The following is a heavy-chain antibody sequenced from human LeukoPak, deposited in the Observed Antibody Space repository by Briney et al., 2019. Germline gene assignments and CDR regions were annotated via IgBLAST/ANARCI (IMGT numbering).Heavy chain of an antibody. D-gene: IGHD5-24*01. CDR1: GGSISSYY. Sequence: SETLSLTCTVSGGSISSYYWSWIRQPPGKGLEWIGYIYCSGSTNYNPSLKSRVTISVDTSKNQFSLKLSSVTAADTAVYYCARDRGDGYSWGQGTLVTVSS. CDR2: IYCSGST. CDR3: ARDRGDGYS. V-gene: IGHV4-59*01. J-gene: IGHJ4*02.